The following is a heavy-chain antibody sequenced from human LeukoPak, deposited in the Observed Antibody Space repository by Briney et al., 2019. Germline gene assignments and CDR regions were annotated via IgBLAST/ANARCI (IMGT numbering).Heavy chain of an antibody. CDR3: ASGVVYYYDSSGPFDY. J-gene: IGHJ4*02. Sequence: SQTLSLTCTVSGGSLSSGGYYWSWIRQHPGKGLEWIGYIYYSGSTYYNPSLKSRVTISVDTSKNQFSLKLSSVTAADTAVYYCASGVVYYYDSSGPFDYWGQGTLVTVSS. CDR2: IYYSGST. V-gene: IGHV4-31*03. CDR1: GGSLSSGGYY. D-gene: IGHD3-22*01.